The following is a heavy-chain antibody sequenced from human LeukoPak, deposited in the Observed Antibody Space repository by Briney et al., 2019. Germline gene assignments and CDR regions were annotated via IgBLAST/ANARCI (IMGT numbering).Heavy chain of an antibody. J-gene: IGHJ5*02. Sequence: SETLSLTCTVSGGSISSYYWSWIRQPPGKGLEWIGYIYYSGSTNYNPSLKGRVTISVDTSKNQFSLKLSSVTAADTAVYYCARHSNYGSGSYYRHWFDPWGQGTLVTVSS. V-gene: IGHV4-59*08. CDR2: IYYSGST. CDR3: ARHSNYGSGSYYRHWFDP. CDR1: GGSISSYY. D-gene: IGHD3-10*01.